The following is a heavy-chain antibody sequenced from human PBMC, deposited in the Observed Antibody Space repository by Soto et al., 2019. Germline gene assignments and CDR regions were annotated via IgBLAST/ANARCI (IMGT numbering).Heavy chain of an antibody. D-gene: IGHD6-19*01. J-gene: IGHJ4*02. V-gene: IGHV6-1*01. CDR2: TYYRSKWYT. CDR3: ARDNDYSSGWYGIDY. CDR1: GDSVSRNSAG. Sequence: SQTLSLTCAISGDSVSRNSAGWNWIRQSPSRGLEWLGRTYYRSKWYTEYAVSVKTRITINPDTSKNQLSLQLNSVTPEDTAIYYCARDNDYSSGWYGIDYWGQGTQVTVSS.